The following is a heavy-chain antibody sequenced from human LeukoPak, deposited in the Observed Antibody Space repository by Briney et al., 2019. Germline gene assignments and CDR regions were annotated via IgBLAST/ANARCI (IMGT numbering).Heavy chain of an antibody. D-gene: IGHD6-13*01. CDR3: ARNEGQQLSRSWFDP. CDR1: GGSISSGDYY. Sequence: PSETLSLTCTVSGGSISSGDYYWSWIRQPPGKGLEWIGYIYYSGSTYYNPSLKSRVTISVDTSKNQFSLKLSSVTAADTAVYYCARNEGQQLSRSWFDPWGQGILVTVSS. V-gene: IGHV4-30-4*01. CDR2: IYYSGST. J-gene: IGHJ5*02.